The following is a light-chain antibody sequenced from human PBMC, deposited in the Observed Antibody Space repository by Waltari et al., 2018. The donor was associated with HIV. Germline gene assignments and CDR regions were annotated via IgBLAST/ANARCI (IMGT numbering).Light chain of an antibody. Sequence: DIQMTQSPSTLSASVGDRVTITCRASQSIDNWLAWYQQKPGKVPKLLIYKASSLESGVPSRFSGSGSGTEFTLTISSLRPDDFATYYCQEYYSYPWTFGQGTKVEFK. V-gene: IGKV1-5*03. CDR2: KAS. J-gene: IGKJ1*01. CDR3: QEYYSYPWT. CDR1: QSIDNW.